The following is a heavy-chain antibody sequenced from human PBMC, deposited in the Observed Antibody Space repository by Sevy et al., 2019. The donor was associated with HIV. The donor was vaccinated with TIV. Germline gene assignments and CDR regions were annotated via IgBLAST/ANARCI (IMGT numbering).Heavy chain of an antibody. CDR1: GFTFSSYA. Sequence: GGSLRLSCSASGFTFSSYAMHWVRQAPGKGLEYVSAISSNGGSTYYADSVKGRFTIFRDNSKNTLYLQMSSLRAEDTAVYYCVKDIWYSYGQYYYYYGMDVWGQGTTVTVSS. J-gene: IGHJ6*02. CDR3: VKDIWYSYGQYYYYYGMDV. V-gene: IGHV3-64D*06. D-gene: IGHD5-18*01. CDR2: ISSNGGST.